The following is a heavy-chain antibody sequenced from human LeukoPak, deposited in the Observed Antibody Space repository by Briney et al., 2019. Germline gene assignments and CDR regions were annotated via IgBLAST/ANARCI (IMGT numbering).Heavy chain of an antibody. CDR1: GFDVSINY. Sequence: GGSLRLSCAASGFDVSINYMNWIRQSPEKGLEWVSIIHNDGNTYYAHSVKGRFTVSRDNSKNTLYLQMNSLRAEDTAVYYCAKDNAYYYADYWGQGTLVTVSS. J-gene: IGHJ4*02. V-gene: IGHV3-66*01. D-gene: IGHD3-10*01. CDR2: IHNDGNT. CDR3: AKDNAYYYADY.